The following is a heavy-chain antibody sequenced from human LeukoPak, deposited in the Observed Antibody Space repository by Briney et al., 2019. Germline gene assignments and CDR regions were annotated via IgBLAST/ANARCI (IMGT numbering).Heavy chain of an antibody. CDR3: ARDRAYNRFDY. Sequence: GGSVRLSCVDSGLTFSTSWMAWVRQAPGKGLEWVANIKEDGSSKTYVGSVRGRFTASRDNAKKSVYLEMNSLRAEDTAIYYCARDRAYNRFDYWGQGTLVTVSS. V-gene: IGHV3-7*01. J-gene: IGHJ4*02. CDR2: IKEDGSSK. D-gene: IGHD5-24*01. CDR1: GLTFSTSW.